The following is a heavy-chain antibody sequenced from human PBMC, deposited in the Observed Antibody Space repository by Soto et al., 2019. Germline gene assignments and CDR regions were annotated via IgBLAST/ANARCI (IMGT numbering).Heavy chain of an antibody. V-gene: IGHV4-59*12. D-gene: IGHD6-25*01. CDR1: GGSIRSYY. Sequence: SETLSLTCTVSGGSIRSYYWSWIRQPPGKGLEWIGYIYYSGSTNYNPSLKSRVTISVDTSKNQFSLYLQMNSLRAEDTAVYYCAKEERAAVDYWGQGTLVTVSS. J-gene: IGHJ4*02. CDR2: IYYSGST. CDR3: AKEERAAVDY.